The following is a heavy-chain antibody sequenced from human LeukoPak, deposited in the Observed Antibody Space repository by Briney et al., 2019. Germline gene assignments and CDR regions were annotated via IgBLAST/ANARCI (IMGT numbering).Heavy chain of an antibody. CDR2: IY. CDR1: GGSISSYY. D-gene: IGHD3-10*01. CDR3: ATARLGGNWFDP. V-gene: IGHV4-4*07. Sequence: PSETLSLTCTVSGGSISSYYWSWIRQPAGKGLEWIGRIYRVTMSVDTSKNQFSLKLSSVTAADTAVYYCATARLGGNWFDPWGQGTLVTVSS. J-gene: IGHJ5*02.